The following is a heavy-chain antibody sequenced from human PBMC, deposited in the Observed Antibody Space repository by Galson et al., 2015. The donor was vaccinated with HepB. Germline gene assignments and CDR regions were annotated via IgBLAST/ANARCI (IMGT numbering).Heavy chain of an antibody. CDR1: GFTFSSYG. CDR3: AKEGRPVTIHGVVKGNWVDP. V-gene: IGHV3-30*18. Sequence: SLRLSCAASGFTFSSYGMHWVRQGPGKGLEWVAVISYDGSNKYYADSVKGRFTIYRDNSKNTLHLQMNDLRAEDTAVYYCAKEGRPVTIHGVVKGNWVDPWGQGTLVTVSS. J-gene: IGHJ5*02. D-gene: IGHD3-3*01. CDR2: ISYDGSNK.